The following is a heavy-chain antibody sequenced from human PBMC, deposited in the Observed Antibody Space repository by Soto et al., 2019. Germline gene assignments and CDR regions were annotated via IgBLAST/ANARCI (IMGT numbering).Heavy chain of an antibody. CDR1: GFTFSMYS. CDR2: IPQDGVDG. D-gene: IGHD6-13*01. CDR3: GRDPLVLPAHGFLFRFDG. Sequence: DVKLVESGGGLVQPGDSLRLSCEVSGFTFSMYSMSWVRQSPGKGLEWVAKIPQDGVDGHYADSVKGRFTISRDNGKNSIYLPIDNPRGEDTAVQFRGRDPLVLPAHGFLFRFDGWGRGATVTVSS. V-gene: IGHV3-7*03. J-gene: IGHJ6*01.